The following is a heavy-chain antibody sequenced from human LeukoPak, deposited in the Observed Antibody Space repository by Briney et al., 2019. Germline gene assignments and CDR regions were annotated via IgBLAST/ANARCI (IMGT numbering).Heavy chain of an antibody. J-gene: IGHJ4*02. CDR3: ARDGSRGNLVTAPDF. D-gene: IGHD2-21*02. V-gene: IGHV3-21*01. CDR2: ITSSRIYI. Sequence: PGGSLRLSCAASGFTFSTYSMNWVRQAPGKGLEWVSSITSSRIYIYYADSVKGRFTISRDNAKNSLYLQMNSLRAEDTAVYYCARDGSRGNLVTAPDFWGQGTLVTVSS. CDR1: GFTFSTYS.